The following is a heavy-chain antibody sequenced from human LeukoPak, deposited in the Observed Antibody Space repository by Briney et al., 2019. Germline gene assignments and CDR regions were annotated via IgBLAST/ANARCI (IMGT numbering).Heavy chain of an antibody. J-gene: IGHJ4*02. CDR2: IYSGGST. Sequence: GGSLRLSCAASGFTFSSYSMNWVRQAPGKGLEWVSVIYSGGSTYYSDSVKGRFTISRDNSKNTLYLQMNSLRVEDTAVYYCASQDDILTANDYWGQGTLVTVSS. CDR3: ASQDDILTANDY. V-gene: IGHV3-66*04. D-gene: IGHD3-9*01. CDR1: GFTFSSYS.